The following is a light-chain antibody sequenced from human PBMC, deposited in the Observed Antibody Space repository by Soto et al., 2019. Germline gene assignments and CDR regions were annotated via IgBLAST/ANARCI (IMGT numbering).Light chain of an antibody. CDR2: EAS. V-gene: IGKV1-5*03. Sequence: IHLTQSPSTLSGSVWDRVTITCRASQGVSTWLAWYRQRPSQAPKLLVYEASKLQSGVPSRFSGSGSGTEFTLTISSLQPDDFATYYCQQYNSFSPAWTFGQGTKVDIK. CDR1: QGVSTW. J-gene: IGKJ1*01. CDR3: QQYNSFSPAWT.